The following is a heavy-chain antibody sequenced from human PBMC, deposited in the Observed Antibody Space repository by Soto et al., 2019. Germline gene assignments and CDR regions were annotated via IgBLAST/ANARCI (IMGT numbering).Heavy chain of an antibody. D-gene: IGHD6-6*01. J-gene: IGHJ4*02. Sequence: GGSLRLSCAASGFTFSSYGMHWVRQAPGKGLEWVAVISYDGSNKYYADSVKGRFTISRDNSKNTLYLQMNSLRAEDTAVYYCAKSPWGSSHMLDYWGQGTLVTVSS. V-gene: IGHV3-30*18. CDR1: GFTFSSYG. CDR3: AKSPWGSSHMLDY. CDR2: ISYDGSNK.